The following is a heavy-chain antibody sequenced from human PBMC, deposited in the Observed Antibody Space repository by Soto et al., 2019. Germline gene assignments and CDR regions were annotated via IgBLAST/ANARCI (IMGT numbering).Heavy chain of an antibody. J-gene: IGHJ5*02. CDR1: GGSISSGGYS. Sequence: SETLSLTCAVSGGSISSGGYSWSWIRQPPGKGLEWIGYIYHSGSTYYNPSLKSRVTISVDRSKNQFSLKLSSVTAADTAVYYCARDRGGYSNPGWFDPWGQGTLVTVSS. CDR3: ARDRGGYSNPGWFDP. CDR2: IYHSGST. V-gene: IGHV4-30-2*01. D-gene: IGHD4-4*01.